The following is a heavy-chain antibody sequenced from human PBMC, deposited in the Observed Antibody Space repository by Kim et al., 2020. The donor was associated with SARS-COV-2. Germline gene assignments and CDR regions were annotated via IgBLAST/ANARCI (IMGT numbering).Heavy chain of an antibody. CDR3: APFSSKAY. V-gene: IGHV3-66*01. D-gene: IGHD2-2*01. J-gene: IGHJ4*02. Sequence: SGGRTYYAASLQGRFTISRDNSKNMLYLKMNSLSDEDTAVYYCAPFSSKAYWGQRTLVTVSS. CDR2: SGGRT.